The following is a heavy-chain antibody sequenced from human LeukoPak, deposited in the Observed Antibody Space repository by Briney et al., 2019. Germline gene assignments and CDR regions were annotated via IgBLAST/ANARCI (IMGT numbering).Heavy chain of an antibody. CDR1: GFTFSSYW. J-gene: IGHJ4*02. CDR3: ARDGLIVVAGNYFDY. V-gene: IGHV3-74*01. CDR2: INSDGSST. Sequence: GGSLRLSCAASGFTFSSYWMHWVRQAPGKGLVWVSRINSDGSSTSYADSVKGRFTISRDNAKNTLYLQMNRLRAEDTAVYYCARDGLIVVAGNYFDYWGQGTLVTVSS. D-gene: IGHD2-15*01.